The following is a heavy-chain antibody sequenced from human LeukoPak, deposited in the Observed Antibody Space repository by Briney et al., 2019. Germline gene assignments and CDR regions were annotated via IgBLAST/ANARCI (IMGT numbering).Heavy chain of an antibody. D-gene: IGHD5-12*01. CDR1: GYTFTSYD. CDR2: VNPNSGNT. V-gene: IGHV1-8*01. J-gene: IGHJ6*02. CDR3: ATSGYDDYYYYYGMDV. Sequence: VASVKVSCKASGYTFTSYDINWVRQATGQGLEWMGWVNPNSGNTGYAQKFQGRVTMTRNTSISTAYMELSSLRSEDTAVYYCATSGYDDYYYYYGMDVWGQGTTVTVSS.